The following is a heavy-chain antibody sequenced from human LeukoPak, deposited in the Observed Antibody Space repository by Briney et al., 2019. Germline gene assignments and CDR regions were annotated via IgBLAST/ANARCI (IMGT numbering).Heavy chain of an antibody. J-gene: IGHJ5*02. CDR3: ARSEYDFWSGYRNWFDP. Sequence: SETLSLTCTVSGGSVSSGSYYWSWIRQPPGKGLEWIGYICYSGSTNYNPSLKSRVTISVDTSKNQFSLKLSSVTAADTAVYYCARSEYDFWSGYRNWFDPWGQGTLVTVSS. V-gene: IGHV4-61*01. CDR2: ICYSGST. CDR1: GGSVSSGSYY. D-gene: IGHD3-3*01.